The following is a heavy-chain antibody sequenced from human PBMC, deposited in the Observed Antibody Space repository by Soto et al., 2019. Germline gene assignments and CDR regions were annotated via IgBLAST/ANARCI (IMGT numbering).Heavy chain of an antibody. D-gene: IGHD1-1*01. CDR3: VKDRYVEY. CDR1: GLSFSSYA. CDR2: ISSDGVST. J-gene: IGHJ4*02. V-gene: IGHV3-64D*06. Sequence: EVKMVESGGGLVQPGGSLRLSCSASGLSFSSYAMHWVRQAPGKGLEYVSSISSDGVSTYYADSVKGRFTISRDNSKNTVYLQMSSLRAEDTAVYYCVKDRYVEYWGQGTLVTVSS.